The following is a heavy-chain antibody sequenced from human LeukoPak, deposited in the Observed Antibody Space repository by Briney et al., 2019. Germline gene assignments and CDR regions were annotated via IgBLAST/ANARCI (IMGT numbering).Heavy chain of an antibody. CDR3: ARDSHYSGSGHYFDDTFDF. D-gene: IGHD3-10*01. V-gene: IGHV4-59*12. J-gene: IGHJ3*01. Sequence: SETLSLTCTVSGGSISSYYWSWIRQPPGKGLEWIGEINHSGSTNYNPSLKSRVTISVDTSKNQFSLKLSSVTAADTAVYYCARDSHYSGSGHYFDDTFDFWGQGTTVTVSS. CDR1: GGSISSYY. CDR2: INHSGST.